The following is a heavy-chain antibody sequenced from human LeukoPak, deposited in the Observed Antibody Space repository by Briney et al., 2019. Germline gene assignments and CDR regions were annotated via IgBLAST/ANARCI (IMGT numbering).Heavy chain of an antibody. CDR1: GGTFSSYA. J-gene: IGHJ5*02. CDR3: ARVQGSSWYEGWFDP. Sequence: SVRVSCKASGGTFSSYAISWVRQAPGQGLEWMGRIIPILGIANYAQKFQGRVTITADKSTSTAYMELSSLRSEDTAVYYCARVQGSSWYEGWFDPWGQGTLVTVSS. D-gene: IGHD6-13*01. CDR2: IIPILGIA. V-gene: IGHV1-69*04.